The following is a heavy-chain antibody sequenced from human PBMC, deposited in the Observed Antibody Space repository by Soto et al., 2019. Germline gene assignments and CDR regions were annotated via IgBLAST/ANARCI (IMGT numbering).Heavy chain of an antibody. V-gene: IGHV1-24*01. Sequence: ASVKVSCKVSGYTLTELSMHWVRQAPGKGLEWMGGFDPEDGETIYAQKFQGRDTMTEDTSTDTAYMELSSLRSEDTAVYYCATLEGRLLATYYYMDVWGKGTTVTVSS. D-gene: IGHD5-18*01. CDR3: ATLEGRLLATYYYMDV. CDR1: GYTLTELS. J-gene: IGHJ6*03. CDR2: FDPEDGET.